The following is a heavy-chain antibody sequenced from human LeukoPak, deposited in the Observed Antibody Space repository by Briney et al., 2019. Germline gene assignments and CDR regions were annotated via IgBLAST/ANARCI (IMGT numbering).Heavy chain of an antibody. CDR1: GYSFDKFD. J-gene: IGHJ5*02. V-gene: IGHV1-18*01. CDR2: ISPSNDDT. D-gene: IGHD5-12*01. Sequence: ASVMVSCKASGYSFDKFDLSWVRQTPGQGLEWMGWISPSNDDTKYARNFQGRVTLTTDTSTSTVYMELTNLRSDDTAVYYCARDVAVATSLEWFDPWGQGTLVTVSS. CDR3: ARDVAVATSLEWFDP.